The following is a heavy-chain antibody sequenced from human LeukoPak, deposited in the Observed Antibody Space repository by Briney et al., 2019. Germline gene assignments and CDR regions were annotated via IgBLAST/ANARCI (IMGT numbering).Heavy chain of an antibody. CDR2: ITYDGSDK. CDR1: GFNFKTYS. CDR3: AREDRFGATNYLDY. Sequence: GRSLRLSCAASGFNFKTYSMHWVRQAPGKGLEWLAVITYDGSDKYYADSVKGRLTISRDNSKKTLYLQMDNLMGEDTAVYYCAREDRFGATNYLDYWGQGTLVTVSS. J-gene: IGHJ4*02. V-gene: IGHV3-30*04. D-gene: IGHD4/OR15-4a*01.